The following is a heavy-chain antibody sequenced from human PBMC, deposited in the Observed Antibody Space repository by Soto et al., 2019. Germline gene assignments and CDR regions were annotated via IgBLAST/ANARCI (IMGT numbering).Heavy chain of an antibody. CDR2: IYYSGST. J-gene: IGHJ5*02. Sequence: SETLSLTCTVSGGSISSYYWSWIRQPPGKGLEWIGYIYYSGSTNYNPSLKSRVTISVDTSKNQFSLKLSSVTAADTAVYYCVRLVVPAGKERRWYDPGARGPLDPVPS. CDR3: VRLVVPAGKERRWYDP. CDR1: GGSISSYY. V-gene: IGHV4-59*01. D-gene: IGHD2-2*01.